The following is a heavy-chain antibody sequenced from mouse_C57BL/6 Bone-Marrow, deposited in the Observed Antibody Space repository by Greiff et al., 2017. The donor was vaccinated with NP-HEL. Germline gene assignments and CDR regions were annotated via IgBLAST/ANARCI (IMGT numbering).Heavy chain of an antibody. CDR1: GYTFTSYD. V-gene: IGHV1-85*01. Sequence: QVQLQQSGPELVKPGASVKLSCKASGYTFTSYDINWVKQRPGQGLEWIGWIYPRDGSTKYNEKFKGKATLTVDTSSSTAYMELHSLTSEDSAVYFCARGYYYGSSYHWYFDVWGTGTTVTVSS. J-gene: IGHJ1*03. CDR3: ARGYYYGSSYHWYFDV. D-gene: IGHD1-1*01. CDR2: IYPRDGST.